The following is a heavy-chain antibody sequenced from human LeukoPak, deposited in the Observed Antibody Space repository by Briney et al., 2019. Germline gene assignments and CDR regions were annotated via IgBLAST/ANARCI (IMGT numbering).Heavy chain of an antibody. CDR1: GFTFSSYG. CDR2: ISYDGSNK. J-gene: IGHJ4*02. CDR3: AKEEEVYFDY. Sequence: GGSLRLSCAASGFTFSSYGMHWVRQAPGKGLEWVAVISYDGSNKYYADSVKGRFTISRDNSKNTLYLQMNSLRAEDTAVYYCAKEEEVYFDYWGQGTLVTVSS. V-gene: IGHV3-30*18.